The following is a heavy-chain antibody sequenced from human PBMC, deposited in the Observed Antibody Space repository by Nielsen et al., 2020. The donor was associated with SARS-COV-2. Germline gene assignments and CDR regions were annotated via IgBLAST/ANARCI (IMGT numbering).Heavy chain of an antibody. CDR3: AKEGILVASFDY. V-gene: IGHV3-23*01. CDR2: ISGSGFST. Sequence: GGSLRLSCAASGFTFSSYWMSWVRQAPGKGLEWVSAISGSGFSTYYADSVKGRFTISRDNSKKTLYLKMNSLRAEDTAVYYCAKEGILVASFDYWGLGTLVTVSS. J-gene: IGHJ4*02. D-gene: IGHD6-19*01. CDR1: GFTFSSYW.